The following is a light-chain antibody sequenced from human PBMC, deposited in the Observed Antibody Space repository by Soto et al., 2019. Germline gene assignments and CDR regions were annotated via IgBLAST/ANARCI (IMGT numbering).Light chain of an antibody. J-gene: IGKJ5*01. CDR2: DAS. CDR3: QQYNNYIT. CDR1: ESVSSN. V-gene: IGKV3-15*01. Sequence: EIVMTQSPATLSVSPGERATLSCRASESVSSNLAWYQHKPGQGPRLLIYDASTRATGVPARFNGSGSGTEFTLIISSLQSEDCAVYYCQQYNNYITFGQGTRLEIK.